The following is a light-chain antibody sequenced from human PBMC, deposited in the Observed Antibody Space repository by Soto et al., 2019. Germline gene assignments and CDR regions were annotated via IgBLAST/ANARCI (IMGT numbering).Light chain of an antibody. Sequence: EIVLTQSPATLSLSPGEKATLSCRASQSVSSYLAWYQRKPGQGPRLLIYDASNRATGIPARFSGSGSGTDFTLTISSLEPEDFAVYYCQQRGNWPLTFGGGTKVEIK. CDR3: QQRGNWPLT. CDR1: QSVSSY. V-gene: IGKV3-11*01. J-gene: IGKJ4*01. CDR2: DAS.